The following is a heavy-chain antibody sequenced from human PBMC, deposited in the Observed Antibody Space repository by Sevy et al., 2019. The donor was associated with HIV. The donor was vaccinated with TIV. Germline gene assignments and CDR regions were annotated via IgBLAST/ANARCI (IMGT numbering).Heavy chain of an antibody. CDR1: GFTFSNYG. D-gene: IGHD2-8*02. CDR2: IRYDGSNK. V-gene: IGHV3-30*02. J-gene: IGHJ3*02. CDR3: AKDRKVLLVVYAIPFDAIDI. Sequence: GGYLRLSCASSGFTFSNYGMHWVRQAPGKGLEWVAFIRYDGSNKYYSDSVKGRFTISRDNSKNTLYLQMNSLRPEDTAVYFCAKDRKVLLVVYAIPFDAIDIWGQGTLVTVSS.